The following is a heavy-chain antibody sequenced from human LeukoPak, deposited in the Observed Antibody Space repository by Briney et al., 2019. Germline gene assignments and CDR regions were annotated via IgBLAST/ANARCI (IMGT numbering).Heavy chain of an antibody. CDR2: IYYSGST. CDR1: GGSISSSSYY. V-gene: IGHV4-39*01. CDR3: ARQTRLRVGTSFDP. J-gene: IGHJ5*02. Sequence: SETLSPTCTVSGGSISSSSYYWGWIRQPPGTGLEWIGSIYYSGSTNYNPSLKSRVTISVDTSKNQFSLKLSSVTAAGTAVYYCARQTRLRVGTSFDPRGQGTLVTVSS. D-gene: IGHD4-17*01.